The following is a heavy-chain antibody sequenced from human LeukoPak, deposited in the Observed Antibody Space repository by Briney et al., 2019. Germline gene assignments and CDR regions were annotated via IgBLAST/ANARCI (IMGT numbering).Heavy chain of an antibody. CDR1: RFTFRIHG. J-gene: IGHJ6*02. CDR3: ARVGRGVFGMDV. V-gene: IGHV3-48*02. CDR2: IINSGGTV. Sequence: GRSLRLSCAASRFTFRIHGMNWVSQAPGKGLVWVSYIINSGGTVYYTDSVQGRFTISRDNARNSLFLQMNSLRDEDTAVYYCARVGRGVFGMDVWGQGTTVTVSS. D-gene: IGHD3-10*01.